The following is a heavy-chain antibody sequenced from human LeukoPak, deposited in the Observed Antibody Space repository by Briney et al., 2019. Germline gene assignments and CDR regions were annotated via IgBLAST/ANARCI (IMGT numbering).Heavy chain of an antibody. V-gene: IGHV3-23*01. Sequence: PGGSLRLSCAASGFTFSSSAMSWVRQAPGKGLEWVSSISGSGGSTYYADSVKGRFTISRDNSKNTLYLQMNSLRAEDTAVYYCAKNRQLWVRGGFDYWGQGTLVTVSS. D-gene: IGHD5-18*01. J-gene: IGHJ4*02. CDR2: ISGSGGST. CDR3: AKNRQLWVRGGFDY. CDR1: GFTFSSSA.